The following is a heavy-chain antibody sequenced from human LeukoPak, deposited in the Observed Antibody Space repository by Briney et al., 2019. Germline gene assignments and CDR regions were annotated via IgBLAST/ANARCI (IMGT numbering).Heavy chain of an antibody. CDR2: IYPGDSDT. D-gene: IGHD3-16*02. Sequence: GESLKISCKGSGYSFTSYWIGWVRQMPGKGLEWMGIIYPGDSDTRYSPSFQGQVTISADKSISTAYLQWSSLKASDTAMYYCARQDDYVWGSCRSRRGMDVWGQGTTVTVSS. CDR3: ARQDDYVWGSCRSRRGMDV. V-gene: IGHV5-51*01. CDR1: GYSFTSYW. J-gene: IGHJ6*02.